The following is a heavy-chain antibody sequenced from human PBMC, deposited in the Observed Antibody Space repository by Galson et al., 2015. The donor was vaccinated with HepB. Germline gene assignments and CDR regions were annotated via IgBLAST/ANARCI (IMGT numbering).Heavy chain of an antibody. V-gene: IGHV3-11*06. D-gene: IGHD3-22*01. CDR3: ARKEWDSSYDL. CDR2: ISSSSSYT. Sequence: SLRLSCAASGFTFSDYYMSWIRQAPGKGLEWVSYISSSSSYTNYVDSVKGRFTISRDNAKNSLYLQMNRLRAEDTAVYYCARKEWDSSYDLWGQGTLVTVSS. J-gene: IGHJ5*02. CDR1: GFTFSDYY.